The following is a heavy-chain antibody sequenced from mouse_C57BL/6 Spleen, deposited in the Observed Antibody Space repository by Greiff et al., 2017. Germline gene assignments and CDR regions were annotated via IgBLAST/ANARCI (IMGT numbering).Heavy chain of an antibody. Sequence: VQLQQSGPELVKPGASVKIPCKASGYTFTDYNMDWVKQSHGKSLEWIGDINPNNGGTIYNQKFKGKATLTVDKSSSTAYMELRSLTSEDTAVYYCAREWDRSNLYAMDYWGQGTSVTVSA. D-gene: IGHD2-5*01. CDR1: GYTFTDYN. V-gene: IGHV1-18*01. CDR2: INPNNGGT. CDR3: AREWDRSNLYAMDY. J-gene: IGHJ4*01.